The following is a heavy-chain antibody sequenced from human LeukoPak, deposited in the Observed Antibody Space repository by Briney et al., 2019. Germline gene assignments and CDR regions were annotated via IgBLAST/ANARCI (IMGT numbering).Heavy chain of an antibody. CDR3: ARGYSYPYFDY. D-gene: IGHD5-18*01. CDR1: GFTFSNYW. V-gene: IGHV3-74*01. CDR2: INSDGSST. Sequence: GGSLRLSCAASGFTFSNYWMHWVRQAPGKGLVWVSRINSDGSSTSYADSVKGRFTISRDNAKNSLYLQMNSLRDEDTAVYYCARGYSYPYFDYWGQGTLVTVSS. J-gene: IGHJ4*02.